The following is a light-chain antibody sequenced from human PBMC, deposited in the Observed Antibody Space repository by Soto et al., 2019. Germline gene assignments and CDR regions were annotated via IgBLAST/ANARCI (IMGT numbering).Light chain of an antibody. CDR2: LNSDGSH. CDR3: QTWGTGIVV. CDR1: SGHSSYA. J-gene: IGLJ2*01. V-gene: IGLV4-69*01. Sequence: QLVLTQSPSASASLGASVKLTCTLSSGHSSYAIAWHQQQPEKGPRYLMKLNSDGSHSKGDGIPDRFSGSSSGAERYLTISRLQSEDGADYYCQTWGTGIVVFGGGTKLTVL.